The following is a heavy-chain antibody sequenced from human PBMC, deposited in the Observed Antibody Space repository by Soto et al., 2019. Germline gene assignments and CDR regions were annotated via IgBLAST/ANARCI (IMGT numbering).Heavy chain of an antibody. J-gene: IGHJ4*02. CDR3: AKDRAEGIRSGRLDC. V-gene: IGHV3-30*18. D-gene: IGHD6-19*01. CDR1: GLTFSDYG. CDR2: VSYDGRNK. Sequence: QVQLVESGGGVVQPGTSLRVSCAASGLTFSDYGMHWVRQAPGKGLEWVAVVSYDGRNKYYADFVKGRFTISRDNSKNTLYHQMSSLSGEDTAVYYRAKDRAEGIRSGRLDCWGQGTLVTVSS.